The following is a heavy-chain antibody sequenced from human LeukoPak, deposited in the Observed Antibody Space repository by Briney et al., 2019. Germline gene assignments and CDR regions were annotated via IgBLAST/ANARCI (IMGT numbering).Heavy chain of an antibody. Sequence: SETLSLTCTVSGGSISSHYWTWIRQPPGKGLEWIGYIYYSGTSDYNPSLKSRVTISVDTSKNQFSLKLSSVTAADTAVYYCARTYRAWYFDYWGQGTLVTVSS. CDR2: IYYSGTS. CDR3: ARTYRAWYFDY. J-gene: IGHJ4*02. V-gene: IGHV4-59*11. D-gene: IGHD6-13*01. CDR1: GGSISSHY.